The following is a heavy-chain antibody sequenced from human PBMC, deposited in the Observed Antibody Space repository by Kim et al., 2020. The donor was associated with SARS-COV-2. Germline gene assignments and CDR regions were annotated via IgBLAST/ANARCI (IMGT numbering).Heavy chain of an antibody. CDR3: ARHEGPTILGVIINLEKNWFGP. Sequence: SETLSLTCTVHGVSITNSPYYWGWIRQPPGKGLEWLGNIYFSGSTHYNSSLKSRITISVDTSKNQFSLRLTSVTAADTALYYCARHEGPTILGVIINLEKNWFGPWGQGTLVTVSS. CDR1: GVSITNSPYY. CDR2: IYFSGST. D-gene: IGHD3-3*01. V-gene: IGHV4-39*01. J-gene: IGHJ5*02.